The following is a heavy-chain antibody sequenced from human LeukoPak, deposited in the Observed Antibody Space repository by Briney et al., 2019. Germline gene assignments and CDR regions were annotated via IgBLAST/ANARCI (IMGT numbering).Heavy chain of an antibody. Sequence: PGGSLRLSCAASGFIVSDNYMSWVRQAPGKGLEWLAVIYGGNSTYYAASVKGRFTISRDNSKNTLYLQMNSLRVEDTAVYYCARDSSGPGYWGQGTLVTVSP. V-gene: IGHV3-53*01. J-gene: IGHJ4*02. CDR2: IYGGNST. D-gene: IGHD6-19*01. CDR3: ARDSSGPGY. CDR1: GFIVSDNY.